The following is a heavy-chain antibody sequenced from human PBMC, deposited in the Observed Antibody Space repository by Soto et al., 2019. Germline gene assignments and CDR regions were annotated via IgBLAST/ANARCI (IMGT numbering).Heavy chain of an antibody. CDR3: ARDPTPYYDFWSGEVYY. CDR1: GGTFSSYT. J-gene: IGHJ4*02. D-gene: IGHD3-3*01. Sequence: ASVKVSCKASGGTFSSYTISWVRQAPGQGLEWMGRIIPILGIANYAQKFQGRVTITADKSTSTAYMELSSLRSEDAAVYYCARDPTPYYDFWSGEVYYWGQGTPVTVSS. V-gene: IGHV1-69*04. CDR2: IIPILGIA.